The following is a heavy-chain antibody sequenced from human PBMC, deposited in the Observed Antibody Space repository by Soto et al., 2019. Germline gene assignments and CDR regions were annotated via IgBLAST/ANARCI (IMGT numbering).Heavy chain of an antibody. CDR1: GFTFSNYN. V-gene: IGHV3-64*01. Sequence: PGGSLRLSCAASGFTFSNYNMHWVRQAPGKGLEYVSGITNNGGSTNYARSVKGRFTVSRDNSKNTLYLQMGSLRTEDMAVYYCARIRQAYGDFYYWGQGTLVTVSS. D-gene: IGHD4-17*01. CDR3: ARIRQAYGDFYY. J-gene: IGHJ4*02. CDR2: ITNNGGST.